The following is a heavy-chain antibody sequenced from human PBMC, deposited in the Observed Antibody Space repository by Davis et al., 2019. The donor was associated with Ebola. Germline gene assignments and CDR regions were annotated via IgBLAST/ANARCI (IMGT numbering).Heavy chain of an antibody. V-gene: IGHV4-34*01. CDR2: INHSGST. D-gene: IGHD5-24*01. Sequence: MPSETLSLTCAVYGGSFSGYYWSWIRQPPGKGLEWIGEINHSGSTNYNPSLKSRVTISVDTSKNQFSLKLSSVTAADTAVYYCVRIGGMATITIDYWGQGTLVTVSS. CDR1: GGSFSGYY. CDR3: VRIGGMATITIDY. J-gene: IGHJ4*02.